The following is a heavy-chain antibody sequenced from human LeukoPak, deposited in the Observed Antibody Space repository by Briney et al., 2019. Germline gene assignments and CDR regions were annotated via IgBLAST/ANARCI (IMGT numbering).Heavy chain of an antibody. Sequence: SVKVSCKASGGTFSSYAISWVRQAPGQGLEWMGGIIPIFGTANYAQKFQGRVTITADESTSTAYMELSSLRSEDTAVYYCARVPSDFYDFTHRYYFDYWGQGTLVTVSS. D-gene: IGHD3-3*01. CDR2: IIPIFGTA. CDR3: ARVPSDFYDFTHRYYFDY. J-gene: IGHJ4*02. V-gene: IGHV1-69*01. CDR1: GGTFSSYA.